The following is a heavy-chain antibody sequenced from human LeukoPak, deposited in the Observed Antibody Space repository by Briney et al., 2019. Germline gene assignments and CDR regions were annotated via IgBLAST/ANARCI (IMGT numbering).Heavy chain of an antibody. Sequence: ASGKVSCKASGYTFTSYAMRWVRQAPGQRLEWMGWINAGNGNTKYSQKFQGRVTITRDTSASTAYMELSSLRSEDTAVYYCARATRRITIFGVVIPYYFDYWGQGTLVTVSS. V-gene: IGHV1-3*01. CDR2: INAGNGNT. CDR3: ARATRRITIFGVVIPYYFDY. CDR1: GYTFTSYA. J-gene: IGHJ4*02. D-gene: IGHD3-3*01.